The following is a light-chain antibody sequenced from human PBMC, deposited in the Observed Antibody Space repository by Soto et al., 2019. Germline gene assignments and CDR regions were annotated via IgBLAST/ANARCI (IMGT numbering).Light chain of an antibody. CDR1: QSSFDSY. J-gene: IGKJ1*01. CDR2: AAS. CDR3: HQYGNSPWT. Sequence: EVVLTQSPDTLSLSPGEGATLSCRASQSSFDSYLAWFQQKPGQAPRLLIYAASTRATGIPDRFSGSRSGTDFTLTISRLEPEDAAAYYCHQYGNSPWTLGQGTKVDIK. V-gene: IGKV3-20*01.